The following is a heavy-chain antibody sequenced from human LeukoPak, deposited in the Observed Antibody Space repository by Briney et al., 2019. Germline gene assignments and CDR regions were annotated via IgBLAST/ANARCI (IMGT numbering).Heavy chain of an antibody. V-gene: IGHV4-39*01. CDR2: IYYSGST. D-gene: IGHD2-2*01. CDR3: ARKGFGYCSSTSCYWFDP. CDR1: GGSISSSSYY. Sequence: SETLSLTCTVSGGSISSSSYYWGWIRQPPGKGLEWIGSIYYSGSTYYNPSLKSRVTISVDTSKIQFSLKLSSVTAADTAVYYCARKGFGYCSSTSCYWFDPWGQGTLVTVSS. J-gene: IGHJ5*02.